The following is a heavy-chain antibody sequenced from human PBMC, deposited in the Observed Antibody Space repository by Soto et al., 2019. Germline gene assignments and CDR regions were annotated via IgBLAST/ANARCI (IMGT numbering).Heavy chain of an antibody. J-gene: IGHJ3*02. V-gene: IGHV3-33*01. CDR3: ARAGYYDSSGHAFDI. CDR1: GFTFVSYG. Sequence: GGSLRLSCAAAGFTFVSYGWPWAGDAPGKGLEWVAVIWYHGRNKYYADSVMGLFTISTDNSKNTLYVQINSVRAGDSAVYYCARAGYYDSSGHAFDIWGQVTMVAVS. D-gene: IGHD3-22*01. CDR2: IWYHGRNK.